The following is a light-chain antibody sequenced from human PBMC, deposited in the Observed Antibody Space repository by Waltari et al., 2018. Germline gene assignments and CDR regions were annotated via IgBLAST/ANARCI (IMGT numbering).Light chain of an antibody. J-gene: IGKJ3*01. V-gene: IGKV2-28*01. CDR3: MQALQTPT. Sequence: DIVVTQSPLSLPVTHGEPASMSCRSSQSLLHSNGNIYLDWYLQKPGHPPQLLIYLGSNRASGVPDRFSGSGTGTDFTLKISRVEAEDVGVYYCMQALQTPTFGPGTKVDI. CDR1: QSLLHSNGNIY. CDR2: LGS.